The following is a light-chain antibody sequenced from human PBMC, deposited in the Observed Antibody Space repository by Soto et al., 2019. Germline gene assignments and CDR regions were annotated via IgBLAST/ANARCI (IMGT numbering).Light chain of an antibody. CDR3: QQYGSSPVT. Sequence: EIVLTQSPGTLSLSPGERLTLSCRASEIVSSGYLAWYQQKPGQAPRLLIYGASSRATGIPDRFSGSGSGTDFTLTVSRLEPEDFSFYYWQQYGSSPVTFGQGTRLE. CDR1: EIVSSGY. V-gene: IGKV3-20*01. J-gene: IGKJ5*01. CDR2: GAS.